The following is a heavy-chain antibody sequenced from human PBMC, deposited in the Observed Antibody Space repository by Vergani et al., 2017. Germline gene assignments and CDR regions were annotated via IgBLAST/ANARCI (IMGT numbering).Heavy chain of an antibody. CDR2: IYYSGSA. V-gene: IGHV4-61*01. CDR3: AKAPPSHNYHYYGMDV. J-gene: IGHJ6*02. D-gene: IGHD5-24*01. CDR1: GGSISSGSYY. Sequence: QVQLQESGPGLVKPSQTLSLTCTVPGGSISSGSYYWSWIRQPPGKGLEWIGSIYYSGSANYNPPPKVRVTISVDTSKNQFSLKLSSVTAADTAVYYCAKAPPSHNYHYYGMDVWGQGTTVTVSS.